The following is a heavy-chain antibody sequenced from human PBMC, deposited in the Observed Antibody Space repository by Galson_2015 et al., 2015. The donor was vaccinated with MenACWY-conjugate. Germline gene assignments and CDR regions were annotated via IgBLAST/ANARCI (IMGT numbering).Heavy chain of an antibody. CDR1: GSSFPRHY. CDR2: IRPGDSDT. V-gene: IGHV5-51*01. Sequence: QSGAEAIKPGESLQVSCPATGSSFPRHYIGWVRQLPGIGLEWMGIIRPGDSDTRYSPSFQGQVTISADNSITTAYLQWSSLKASDTAMYYCVRHDDTFGYPYWGQGTLVTVSS. D-gene: IGHD2/OR15-2a*01. J-gene: IGHJ4*02. CDR3: VRHDDTFGYPY.